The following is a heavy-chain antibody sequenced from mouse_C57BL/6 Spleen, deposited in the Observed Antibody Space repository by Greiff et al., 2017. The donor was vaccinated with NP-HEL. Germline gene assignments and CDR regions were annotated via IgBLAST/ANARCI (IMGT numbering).Heavy chain of an antibody. CDR1: GYTFTSYW. J-gene: IGHJ2*01. CDR2: IHPNSGST. Sequence: VQLQQPGAELVKPGASVKLSCKASGYTFTSYWMHWVKQRPGQGLEWIGMIHPNSGSTNYNEKFKSKATLTVDKSSSTAYMQLSSLTSEDSAVYYCAREDYYGSRGFDYWGQGTTLTVSS. CDR3: AREDYYGSRGFDY. D-gene: IGHD1-1*01. V-gene: IGHV1-64*01.